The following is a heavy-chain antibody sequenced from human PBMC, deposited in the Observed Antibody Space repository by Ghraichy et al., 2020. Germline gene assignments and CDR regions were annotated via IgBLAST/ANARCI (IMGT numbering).Heavy chain of an antibody. Sequence: SETLSLTCSVSGGSIRRNYWSWIRQPPGKGLEWIGYIFYSGTTNYNPVLKSRVTLSVDTSKNQFSLTVWSVNAADTAVDYCARNRGSSSYDYYGMDVWGQGTTVTVSS. CDR1: GGSIRRNY. V-gene: IGHV4-59*01. J-gene: IGHJ6*02. CDR2: IFYSGTT. D-gene: IGHD1-14*01. CDR3: ARNRGSSSYDYYGMDV.